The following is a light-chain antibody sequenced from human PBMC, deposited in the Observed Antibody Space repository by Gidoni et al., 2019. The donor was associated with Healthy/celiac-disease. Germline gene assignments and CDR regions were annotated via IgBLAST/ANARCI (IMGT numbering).Light chain of an antibody. CDR2: LGS. J-gene: IGKJ2*01. V-gene: IGKV2-28*01. CDR3: MQALQTPYT. Sequence: DIVMTQSPLSLPVTPGEPASISCRSSQSLLHSNGKNFLDWYLQKPGQSPQILISLGSNRASGVPDRFSGSGSDTDFTLKISRVEAEDVGVYYCMQALQTPYTFGQGTKLEI. CDR1: QSLLHSNGKNF.